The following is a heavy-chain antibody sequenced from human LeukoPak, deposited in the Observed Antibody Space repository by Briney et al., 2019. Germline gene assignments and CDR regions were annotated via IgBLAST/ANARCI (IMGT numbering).Heavy chain of an antibody. Sequence: GGSLRLSCAASGFTFNTYWMNWVRQAPGKGLEWVSYISSSSSTIYYADSVKGRFTISRDNAKNSLYLQMNSLRAEDTAVYYCARSWYGYFQHWGQGTLVTVSS. CDR1: GFTFNTYW. J-gene: IGHJ1*01. CDR3: ARSWYGYFQH. D-gene: IGHD6-13*01. CDR2: ISSSSSTI. V-gene: IGHV3-48*01.